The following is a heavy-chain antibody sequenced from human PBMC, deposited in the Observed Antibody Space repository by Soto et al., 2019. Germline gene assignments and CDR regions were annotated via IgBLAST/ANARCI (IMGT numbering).Heavy chain of an antibody. J-gene: IGHJ4*02. Sequence: SEILSLTCTVSGGSISRYYWSWIRQPPGKGLEWIGYIYYSGSTNYNPSLKSRVTISVDTSKNQFSLKLSSVTAADTAVYYCARHATVTRTIDYWGQGTLVTVSS. CDR3: ARHATVTRTIDY. D-gene: IGHD4-17*01. V-gene: IGHV4-59*08. CDR1: GGSISRYY. CDR2: IYYSGST.